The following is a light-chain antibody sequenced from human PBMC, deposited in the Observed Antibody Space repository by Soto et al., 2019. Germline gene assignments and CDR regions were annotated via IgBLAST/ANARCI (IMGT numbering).Light chain of an antibody. Sequence: EIVMTQSPATLSVSPVETSTLSCRASQSVSSNLAWYQQKPGQAPSLLIYGASTRATDIPPRFSGSGSGTEFTLTITSLQSEDFAVYYCQQYKNWPPLTFGGGTKVDI. V-gene: IGKV3-15*01. CDR2: GAS. CDR1: QSVSSN. J-gene: IGKJ4*01. CDR3: QQYKNWPPLT.